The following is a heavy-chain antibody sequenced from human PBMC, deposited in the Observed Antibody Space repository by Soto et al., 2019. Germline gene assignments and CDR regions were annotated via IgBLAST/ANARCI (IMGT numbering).Heavy chain of an antibody. J-gene: IGHJ4*02. Sequence: ASVKVSCKASGYTFDMFYIHWGRQAPGLGLEWMGIINPSGGSTNYARRFQGRVTMTRDTSTSTVYMELNNLRSEDTAVYYCARTDSTIRGGGQFDYWGQGTLVTVSS. CDR3: ARTDSTIRGGGQFDY. CDR2: INPSGGST. V-gene: IGHV1-46*02. D-gene: IGHD3-10*01. CDR1: GYTFDMFY.